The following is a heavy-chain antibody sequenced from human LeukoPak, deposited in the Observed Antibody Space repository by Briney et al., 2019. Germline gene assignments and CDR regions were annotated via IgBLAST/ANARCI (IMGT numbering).Heavy chain of an antibody. D-gene: IGHD3-9*01. Sequence: KPSETLSLTCAVYGGSFSGYYWSWIRQPPGKGLEWIGEINHSGSTNYNPSLKSRVTISVDTSKNQFSLKLSSVTAADTAVSYCASRVLRYFDWLFDPWGQGTLVTVSS. CDR3: ASRVLRYFDWLFDP. CDR2: INHSGST. CDR1: GGSFSGYY. V-gene: IGHV4-34*01. J-gene: IGHJ5*02.